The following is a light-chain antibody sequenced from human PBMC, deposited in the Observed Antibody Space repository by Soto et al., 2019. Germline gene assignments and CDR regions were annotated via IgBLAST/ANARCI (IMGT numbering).Light chain of an antibody. J-gene: IGKJ4*01. Sequence: EIVMTQSPATLSVSPGERATLSCRASQSVSNNLAWYQQKPGQAPRLLIYGASIRATGFPARFSGSGSGTEFTLTISSLQSEDFAVYYCQQYNNWPPLTFGGGTKVEIK. CDR1: QSVSNN. CDR2: GAS. V-gene: IGKV3-15*01. CDR3: QQYNNWPPLT.